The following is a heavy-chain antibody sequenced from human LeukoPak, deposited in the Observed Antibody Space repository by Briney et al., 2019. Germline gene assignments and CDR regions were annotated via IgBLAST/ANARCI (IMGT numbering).Heavy chain of an antibody. Sequence: SETLSLTCAVYGGSFSGYSWSWIRQPPGKGLEWIGEINHSGSTNYNPSLKSRVTISVDTSKNQFSLKLSSVTAADTAVYYCARGLEYANLNWGQGTLVTVSS. CDR2: INHSGST. D-gene: IGHD3-3*01. J-gene: IGHJ4*02. V-gene: IGHV4-34*01. CDR1: GGSFSGYS. CDR3: ARGLEYANLN.